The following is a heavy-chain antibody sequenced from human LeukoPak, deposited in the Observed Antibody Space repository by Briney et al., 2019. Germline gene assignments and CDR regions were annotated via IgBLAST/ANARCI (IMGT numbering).Heavy chain of an antibody. Sequence: GESLKISSKGSGYSFTSYWIGWVRQLPGKGLEWMGIVYPGDSETRYSPSFQGQVTMSVDKSSSTAYQQWATLKASDTAIYFCARLSTRLLDHWGQGTRVTVSS. CDR1: GYSFTSYW. J-gene: IGHJ4*02. D-gene: IGHD3-3*01. V-gene: IGHV5-51*01. CDR2: VYPGDSET. CDR3: ARLSTRLLDH.